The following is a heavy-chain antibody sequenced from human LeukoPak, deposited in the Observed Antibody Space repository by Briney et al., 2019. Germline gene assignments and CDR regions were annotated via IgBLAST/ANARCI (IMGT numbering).Heavy chain of an antibody. CDR3: ASPATYYDFWSGYPPDY. J-gene: IGHJ4*02. CDR2: IYYSGST. Sequence: SETLSLTCTVSGGSISSSSYYWGWIRQPPGKGLEWIGSIYYSGSTYYNPSLKSRVTISVDTSKNQFSLKLSSVTAAVTAVYYCASPATYYDFWSGYPPDYWGQGTLVTVSS. D-gene: IGHD3-3*01. V-gene: IGHV4-39*01. CDR1: GGSISSSSYY.